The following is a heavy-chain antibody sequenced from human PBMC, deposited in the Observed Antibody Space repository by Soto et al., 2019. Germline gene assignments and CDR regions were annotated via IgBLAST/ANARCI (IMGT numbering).Heavy chain of an antibody. Sequence: QVQLVQSGAEVKKPGASVKVSCKASGYTFTSYGISWVRQAPGQGLEWMGWISAYNGNTKYAQKLQGRVTMTTDTSPSTASRELRSLRSDDTAVYYCARDAAIGMNDYWGQGTLVTVSS. CDR3: ARDAAIGMNDY. V-gene: IGHV1-18*01. CDR1: GYTFTSYG. D-gene: IGHD1-20*01. J-gene: IGHJ4*02. CDR2: ISAYNGNT.